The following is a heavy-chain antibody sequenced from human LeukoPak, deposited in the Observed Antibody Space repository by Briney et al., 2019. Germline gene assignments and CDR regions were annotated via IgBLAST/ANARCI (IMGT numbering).Heavy chain of an antibody. D-gene: IGHD1-14*01. CDR2: IYTSGST. CDR1: GGSISSYY. J-gene: IGHJ3*02. Sequence: PSETLSLTCTVSGGSISSYYGSWIRQPAGKGLEWIGRIYTSGSTNYNPSLKSRVTMSVDTSKNQFSLKLSSVTAADTAVYYCARAHPTTSNVGAFDIWGQGTMVTASS. V-gene: IGHV4-4*07. CDR3: ARAHPTTSNVGAFDI.